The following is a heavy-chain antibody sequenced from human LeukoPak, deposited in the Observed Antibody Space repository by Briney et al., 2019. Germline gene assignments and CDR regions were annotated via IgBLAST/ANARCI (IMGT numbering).Heavy chain of an antibody. Sequence: PGGSLRLSCAASGFTFSSYSMNWVRQAPGKGLEWVSSISSSSSYIYYADSVKGRFTISRDSAKNSLYLQMNSLRAEDTAIYYCAKDGDSTGYYSSYYNHMDVWGKGTSVTISS. CDR1: GFTFSSYS. V-gene: IGHV3-21*01. D-gene: IGHD3-22*01. CDR2: ISSSSSYI. J-gene: IGHJ6*03. CDR3: AKDGDSTGYYSSYYNHMDV.